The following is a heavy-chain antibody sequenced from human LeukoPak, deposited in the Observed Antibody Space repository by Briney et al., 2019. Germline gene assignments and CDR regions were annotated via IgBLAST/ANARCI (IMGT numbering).Heavy chain of an antibody. CDR3: AGAHGLVRDYYYYYMDV. D-gene: IGHD5-24*01. V-gene: IGHV3-33*01. CDR1: GFTFSSYG. Sequence: PGGSLRLSCAASGFTFSSYGMHWVRQAPGKGLEWVAVIWYDGSNKYYADSVKGRFTISRDNSKNTLYLQMNSLRAEDTAVYYCAGAHGLVRDYYYYYMDVWGKGTTVTVSS. J-gene: IGHJ6*03. CDR2: IWYDGSNK.